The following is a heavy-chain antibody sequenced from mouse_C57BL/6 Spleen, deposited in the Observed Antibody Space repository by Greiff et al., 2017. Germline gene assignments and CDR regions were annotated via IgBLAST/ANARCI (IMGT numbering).Heavy chain of an antibody. D-gene: IGHD1-1*01. J-gene: IGHJ2*01. CDR2: ISSGGSYT. CDR3: ARREEFYGSSLYYFDY. CDR1: GFTFSSYG. V-gene: IGHV5-6*02. Sequence: EVKLVESGGDLVKPGGSLKLSCAASGFTFSSYGMSWVRQTPDKRLEWVATISSGGSYTYYPDSVKGRFTISRDNAKNTLYLQMSSLKSEDTAMYYCARREEFYGSSLYYFDYWGQGTTLTDSS.